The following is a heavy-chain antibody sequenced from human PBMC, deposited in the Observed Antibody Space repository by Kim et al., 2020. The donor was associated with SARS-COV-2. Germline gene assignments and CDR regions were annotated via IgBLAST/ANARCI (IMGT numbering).Heavy chain of an antibody. Sequence: GGSLRLSCAASGFTFSNAWMSWVRQAPGKGLEWVGRIKSKTDGGTTDYAAPVKGRFTISRDDSKNTLYLQMNSLKTEDTAVYYCTTLLRYFDWLAVKYYYHRMDVWGQGTTVTVSP. D-gene: IGHD3-9*01. CDR2: IKSKTDGGTT. CDR1: GFTFSNAW. V-gene: IGHV3-15*01. J-gene: IGHJ6*01. CDR3: TTLLRYFDWLAVKYYYHRMDV.